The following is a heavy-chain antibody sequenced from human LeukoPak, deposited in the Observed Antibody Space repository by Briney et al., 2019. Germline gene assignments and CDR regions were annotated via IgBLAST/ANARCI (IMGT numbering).Heavy chain of an antibody. D-gene: IGHD3-16*01. CDR2: INHSGST. Sequence: KPSQTLSLTCAVYGGSFSGYYWTWIRQPPGKGLEWIAEINHSGSTNYNPSLKSRVTISVDTPKSQFSLKLNSVTAADTAVYYCARRYVWGYADCWGQGTLVTVSS. CDR3: ARRYVWGYADC. CDR1: GGSFSGYY. J-gene: IGHJ4*02. V-gene: IGHV4-34*01.